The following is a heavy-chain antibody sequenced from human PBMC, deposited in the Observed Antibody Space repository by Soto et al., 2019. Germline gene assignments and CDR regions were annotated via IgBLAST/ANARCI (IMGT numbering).Heavy chain of an antibody. CDR3: AARPYYYYGLDV. D-gene: IGHD3-10*01. CDR1: GGSITTPGYS. J-gene: IGHJ6*02. CDR2: VYHNGSA. Sequence: LSLTCTVSGGSITTPGYSLSWIRQPPGKAPEWIGYVYHNGSAYPKPSLKSRVTISLDGAKNQFSLKMTSVTAADTGLYYCAARPYYYYGLDVWGQGTTVTVSS. V-gene: IGHV4-30-2*01.